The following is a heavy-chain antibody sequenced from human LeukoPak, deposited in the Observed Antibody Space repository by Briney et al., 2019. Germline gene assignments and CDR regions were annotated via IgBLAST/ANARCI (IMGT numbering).Heavy chain of an antibody. J-gene: IGHJ5*02. Sequence: ASVKVSCKASGYTFTSYYMHWVRQAPGQGLEWMGIINPSGGSTSYAQKFQGRVTITADESTSTAYMELSSLRSEDTAVYYCARDSIAAAGSDPWGQGTLVTVSS. CDR2: INPSGGST. D-gene: IGHD6-13*01. CDR3: ARDSIAAAGSDP. CDR1: GYTFTSYY. V-gene: IGHV1-46*01.